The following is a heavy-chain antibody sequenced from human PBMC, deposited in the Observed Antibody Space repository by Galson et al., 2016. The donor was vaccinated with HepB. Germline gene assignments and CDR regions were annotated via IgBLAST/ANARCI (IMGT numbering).Heavy chain of an antibody. J-gene: IGHJ4*02. Sequence: SLRLSCAASGFTFRDYYMTWIRRAPGKGLEWISYISGTNSYTKYADFVKGRFTMSRDNYKNSLFLQMNSLRAEDTAVYYCARALPYTVVPDYWGQGTLVTVST. CDR1: GFTFRDYY. D-gene: IGHD2-2*02. CDR2: ISGTNSYT. CDR3: ARALPYTVVPDY. V-gene: IGHV3-11*06.